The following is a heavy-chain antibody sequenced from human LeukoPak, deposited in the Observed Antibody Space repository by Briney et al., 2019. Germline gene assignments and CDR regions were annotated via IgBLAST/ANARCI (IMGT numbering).Heavy chain of an antibody. CDR3: ARGGAVGNGGNDYPMFDY. V-gene: IGHV1-2*02. J-gene: IGHJ4*02. D-gene: IGHD5-12*01. CDR2: IKPNSGDT. CDR1: GYTFTGYH. Sequence: ASVKVSCKASGYTFTGYHLHWVRQAPGQGLEWMGWIKPNSGDTNYAQKFQGRVTVTRDTSVSTAYMELSRLRSDDTAVYYCARGGAVGNGGNDYPMFDYWGQGTPVTVSS.